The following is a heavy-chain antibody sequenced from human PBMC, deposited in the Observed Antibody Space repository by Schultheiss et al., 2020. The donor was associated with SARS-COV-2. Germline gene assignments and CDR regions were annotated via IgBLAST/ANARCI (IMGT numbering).Heavy chain of an antibody. CDR1: GGSIRGYY. CDR3: ARTQEMATSIDY. CDR2: IYTSGST. D-gene: IGHD5-24*01. V-gene: IGHV4-4*07. J-gene: IGHJ4*02. Sequence: SETLSLTCTVSGGSIRGYYWSWIRQPAGKGLEWIGRIYTSGSTNYNPSLKSRITMSVDTSKKQFFLRLTSVTAADTAVYFCARTQEMATSIDYWGQGTLVTVSS.